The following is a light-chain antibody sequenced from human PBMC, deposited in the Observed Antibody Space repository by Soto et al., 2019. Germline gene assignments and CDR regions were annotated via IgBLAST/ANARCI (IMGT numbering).Light chain of an antibody. CDR1: QNIGVY. J-gene: IGKJ1*01. CDR3: QQSYSIPWT. V-gene: IGKV1-39*01. CDR2: AAS. Sequence: DIQMTQSTSSLSASVGEIVTITCLASQNIGVYLNWYQQKPGKAPKLLIYAASSLQSGVSSRFSGSGSATDFTLTISSLLPEDFATYYCQQSYSIPWTFGQGTK.